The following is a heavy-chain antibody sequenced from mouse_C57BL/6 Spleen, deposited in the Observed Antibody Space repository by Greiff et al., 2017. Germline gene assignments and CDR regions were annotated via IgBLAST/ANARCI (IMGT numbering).Heavy chain of an antibody. CDR3: ARKGDGYYYAMDY. D-gene: IGHD2-3*01. CDR1: GFSLTSYG. J-gene: IGHJ4*01. CDR2: IWSGGST. V-gene: IGHV2-2*01. Sequence: VQLQESGPGLVQPSQSLSITCTVSGFSLTSYGVHWVRQSPGKGLEWLGVIWSGGSTDYNAAFISRLSISKDNSKSQVFFKMNSLQAADTAIYYCARKGDGYYYAMDYCGQGTSVTVSS.